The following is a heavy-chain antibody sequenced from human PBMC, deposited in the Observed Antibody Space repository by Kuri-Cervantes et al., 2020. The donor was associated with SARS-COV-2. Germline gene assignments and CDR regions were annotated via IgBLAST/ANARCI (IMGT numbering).Heavy chain of an antibody. CDR2: ISSSSSTI. J-gene: IGHJ6*02. CDR3: ARDLLNVWSGYYYYYGMDV. D-gene: IGHD3-3*01. V-gene: IGHV3-48*02. CDR1: GFTFSSYS. Sequence: GESLKISCAASGFTFSSYSMNWVRQAPGKGLEWVPYISSSSSTIYYADSVKGRFTISRDNAKNSLYLQMNSLRDEDTAVYYCARDLLNVWSGYYYYYGMDVWGQGTTVTISS.